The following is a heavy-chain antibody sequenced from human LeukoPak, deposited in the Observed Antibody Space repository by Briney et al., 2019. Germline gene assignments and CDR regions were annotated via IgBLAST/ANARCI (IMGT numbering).Heavy chain of an antibody. Sequence: SETLSLTCTVSGGSISSYYWNWIRQPPGKGLEWIGYIYYSGSTNYNPFLKSRVTISVDTSKNQFSLKLSSVTAADTAVYYCTRVLWFGDRGHLDYWGQGTLVTVSS. D-gene: IGHD3-10*01. CDR1: GGSISSYY. V-gene: IGHV4-59*01. CDR2: IYYSGST. J-gene: IGHJ4*02. CDR3: TRVLWFGDRGHLDY.